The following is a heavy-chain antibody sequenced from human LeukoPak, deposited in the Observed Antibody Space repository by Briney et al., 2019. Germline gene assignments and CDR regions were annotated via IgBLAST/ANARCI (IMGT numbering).Heavy chain of an antibody. CDR2: IKQDGNEK. D-gene: IGHD4/OR15-4a*01. CDR1: GFTFSSYW. Sequence: GGSLRLSCAASGFTFSSYWMSWVRQAPGKGLEWVANIKQDGNEKYYVDSVKGRFTVSRDNAKNSVYLQMNSLRAEDTAVCYCARDRVAYSAKSGWNFDLWGRGTLVTVSS. V-gene: IGHV3-7*01. J-gene: IGHJ2*01. CDR3: ARDRVAYSAKSGWNFDL.